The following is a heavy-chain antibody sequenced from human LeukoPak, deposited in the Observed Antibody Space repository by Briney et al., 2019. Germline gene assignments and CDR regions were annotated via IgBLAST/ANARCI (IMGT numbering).Heavy chain of an antibody. V-gene: IGHV1-46*01. D-gene: IGHD4-17*01. CDR3: ARDYVSTVTTLNPYYYYYYMDV. J-gene: IGHJ6*03. CDR1: GYTFTGYY. Sequence: ASVKVSCKASGYTFTGYYMHWVRQAPGQGLEWMGIINPSGGSTSYAQKFQGRVTMTRDMSTSTVYMELSSLRSEDTAVYYCARDYVSTVTTLNPYYYYYYMDVWGKGTTVTVSS. CDR2: INPSGGST.